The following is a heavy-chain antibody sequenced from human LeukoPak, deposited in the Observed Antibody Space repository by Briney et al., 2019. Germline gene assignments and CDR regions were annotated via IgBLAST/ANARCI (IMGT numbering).Heavy chain of an antibody. J-gene: IGHJ4*02. CDR2: IYYSGST. Sequence: SETLSLTCTVSGGSISNCYWSWIRQPPGKGLECIGYIYYSGSTNYNPSLKSRVTISLDTSKNQFSLKLTSVTAADTALYYCARALGYYDYWGQGTLVTVSS. D-gene: IGHD3-22*01. V-gene: IGHV4-59*01. CDR1: GGSISNCY. CDR3: ARALGYYDY.